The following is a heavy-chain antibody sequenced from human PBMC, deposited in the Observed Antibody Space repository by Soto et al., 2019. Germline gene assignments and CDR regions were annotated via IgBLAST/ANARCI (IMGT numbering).Heavy chain of an antibody. CDR2: INTGNGNT. CDR1: GYNFTMYA. Sequence: QVQLVQSGAEVKKPGASVKVSCKASGYNFTMYAMIWVRQAPGQRPEWMGWINTGNGNTKYSPKLQGRVTITRDTSASRAYMELRSLKSEDTAVYYCARGERLYYAYYGMDVWGQGSTVTVSS. CDR3: ARGERLYYAYYGMDV. D-gene: IGHD2-21*01. V-gene: IGHV1-3*04. J-gene: IGHJ6*02.